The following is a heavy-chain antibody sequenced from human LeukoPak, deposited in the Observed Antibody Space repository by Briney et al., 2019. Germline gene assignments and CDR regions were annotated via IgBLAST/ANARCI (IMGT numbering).Heavy chain of an antibody. CDR3: AEDPNTFLGGMDV. D-gene: IGHD3-16*01. CDR2: ISWNSGSI. CDR1: GFTFDDYA. Sequence: GRSLRLSCAASGFTFDDYAMHWVRQAPGKGLEWVSGISWNSGSIGYADFVKGRFTISRDNAKNSLYLQMNSLRAEDTALYYCAEDPNTFLGGMDVWGQGTAVTVSS. V-gene: IGHV3-9*01. J-gene: IGHJ6*02.